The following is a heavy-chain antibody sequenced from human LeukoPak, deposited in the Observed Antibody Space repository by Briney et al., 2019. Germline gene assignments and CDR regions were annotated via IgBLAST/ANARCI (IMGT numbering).Heavy chain of an antibody. V-gene: IGHV4-39*01. D-gene: IGHD3-10*01. CDR1: GGSVSSTNW. Sequence: PSETLSLTCGVSGGSVSSTNWWTWIRQPPGKGLEWIGSIYYSGSTYYNPSLKSRVTISVDTSKNQFSLKLSSVTAADTAVYYCARQGIRRITMPNWFDPWGQGTLVTVSS. CDR3: ARQGIRRITMPNWFDP. CDR2: IYYSGST. J-gene: IGHJ5*02.